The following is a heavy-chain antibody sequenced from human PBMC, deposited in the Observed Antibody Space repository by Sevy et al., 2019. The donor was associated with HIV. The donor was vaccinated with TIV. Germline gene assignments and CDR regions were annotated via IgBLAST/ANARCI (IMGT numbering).Heavy chain of an antibody. J-gene: IGHJ5*02. V-gene: IGHV3-30*18. D-gene: IGHD3-22*01. CDR1: GFTFSSYE. CDR2: VSPDGMGK. CDR3: AKERGSSGRAGCLDP. Sequence: GGSLRLSCTASGFTFSSYEMNWVRQAPGKGLEWMAVVSPDGMGKTYADSVEGRFTISRDNAEGRLYLQMNSLRVEDTAVYYCAKERGSSGRAGCLDPWGQGTLVTVSS.